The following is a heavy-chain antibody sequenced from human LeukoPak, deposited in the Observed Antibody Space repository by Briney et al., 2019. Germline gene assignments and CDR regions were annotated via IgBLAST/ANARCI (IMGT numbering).Heavy chain of an antibody. CDR2: IRGGGANP. Sequence: VGSLRLSCAASGFTFSNFAMNWVRQAPGKGLEWVSSIRGGGANPHYADSVKGRFTISRDNSKNTLYMEMNSLRAEDTAVYYCAKCSYTYGNDAYDIWGQGTMVTASS. CDR3: AKCSYTYGNDAYDI. CDR1: GFTFSNFA. V-gene: IGHV3-23*01. J-gene: IGHJ3*02. D-gene: IGHD5-18*01.